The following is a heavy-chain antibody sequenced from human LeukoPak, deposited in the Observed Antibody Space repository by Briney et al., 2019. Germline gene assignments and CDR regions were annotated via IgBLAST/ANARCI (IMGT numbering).Heavy chain of an antibody. Sequence: PSETLSLTCTVSGGSISSYYWSWIRQPPGKGLEWIGYIYYSGSANYNPSLKSRVTISVDTSKNHFSLKLSSVTAADTAVYYCARDLTTYGEIDYWGQGTLVTVSS. CDR2: IYYSGSA. CDR1: GGSISSYY. CDR3: ARDLTTYGEIDY. V-gene: IGHV4-59*01. J-gene: IGHJ4*02. D-gene: IGHD4-17*01.